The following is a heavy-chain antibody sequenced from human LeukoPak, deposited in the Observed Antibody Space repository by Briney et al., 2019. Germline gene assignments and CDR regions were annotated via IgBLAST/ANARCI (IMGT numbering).Heavy chain of an antibody. D-gene: IGHD4-23*01. Sequence: PGGSLRLSCAASGFTFSSYGMHWVRQAPGKGLEWVAFIRYDGSNKYYADSVKGRFTISRDNSKNTLYLQMNSLRAEDTAVYYCAKRFLNSHGIDYWGQGTLVTVSS. CDR3: AKRFLNSHGIDY. CDR2: IRYDGSNK. V-gene: IGHV3-30*02. J-gene: IGHJ4*02. CDR1: GFTFSSYG.